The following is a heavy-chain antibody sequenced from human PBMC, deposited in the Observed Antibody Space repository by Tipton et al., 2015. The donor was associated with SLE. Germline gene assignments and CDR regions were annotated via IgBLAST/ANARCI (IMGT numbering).Heavy chain of an antibody. D-gene: IGHD7-27*01. CDR1: GGSISSGGYY. CDR3: AREGWGFSYYFDS. Sequence: TLSLTCTVSGGSISSGGYYWSWIRQHPGKGLEWIGYIYYSGSTYYNPSLKSRVTISVDTSKNQFSLKLSSVTAADTAVYYCAREGWGFSYYFDSWGQGTLVTVSS. CDR2: IYYSGST. J-gene: IGHJ4*02. V-gene: IGHV4-31*03.